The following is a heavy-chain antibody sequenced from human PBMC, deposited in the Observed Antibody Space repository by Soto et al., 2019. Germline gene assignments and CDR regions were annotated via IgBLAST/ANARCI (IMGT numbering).Heavy chain of an antibody. CDR1: GGSISSYY. CDR3: ARQANQSPDVYYDGSGYSTFDY. CDR2: IYTSGST. V-gene: IGHV4-4*07. D-gene: IGHD3-22*01. Sequence: PSETLSLTCTVSGGSISSYYWSWIRQPAGKGLEWIGRIYTSGSTNYNPSLKSRVTMSVDTSKNQFSLKLSSVTAADTAVYYCARQANQSPDVYYDGSGYSTFDYWGQGTLVTVSS. J-gene: IGHJ4*02.